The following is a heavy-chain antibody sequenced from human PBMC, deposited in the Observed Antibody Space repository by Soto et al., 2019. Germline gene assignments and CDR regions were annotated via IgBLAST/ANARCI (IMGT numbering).Heavy chain of an antibody. Sequence: QVQLVQSGAEVKKPGASVKVSCKASGYTFTSYGISWVRQAPGQGLEWMGWISAYNGNTNYAQKLQGRVTMTTDTSTSTAYMELRSLRSDDTAVYYCARDIVVVPAAIQTYYNYYYGMDVWGQGTTVTVS. CDR3: ARDIVVVPAAIQTYYNYYYGMDV. D-gene: IGHD2-2*02. V-gene: IGHV1-18*04. J-gene: IGHJ6*02. CDR1: GYTFTSYG. CDR2: ISAYNGNT.